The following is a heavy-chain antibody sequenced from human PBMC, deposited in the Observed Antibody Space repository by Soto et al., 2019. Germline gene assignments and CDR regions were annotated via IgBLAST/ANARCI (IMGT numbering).Heavy chain of an antibody. CDR2: ISSSLGHT. Sequence: XGSLRLSCLASGVDFSDFHISWVRQAPGKGLEWISYISSSLGHTDYAESVKGRFTISRDNAKSSVFLEMSDLRSDDTAVYYCAANWNFGLNFWGQGTLVTVSS. D-gene: IGHD1-1*01. J-gene: IGHJ4*02. CDR1: GVDFSDFH. V-gene: IGHV3-11*03. CDR3: AANWNFGLNF.